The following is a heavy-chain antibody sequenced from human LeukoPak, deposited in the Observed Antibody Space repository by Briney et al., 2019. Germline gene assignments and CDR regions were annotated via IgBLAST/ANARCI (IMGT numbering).Heavy chain of an antibody. J-gene: IGHJ4*02. CDR2: IYTSGST. CDR1: GGSISSGSYY. Sequence: PSETLSLTCTVSGGSISSGSYYWSWIRQPAGKGLEWIGRIYTSGSTNYNPSLKSRVTISTDMSKNQISLKLSSVTAADTAVYYCARQTFGVLYFDSWGQGTLVIVSS. CDR3: ARQTFGVLYFDS. D-gene: IGHD3-10*01. V-gene: IGHV4-61*02.